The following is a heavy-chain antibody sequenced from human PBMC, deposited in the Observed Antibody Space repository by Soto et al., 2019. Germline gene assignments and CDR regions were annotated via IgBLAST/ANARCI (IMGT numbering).Heavy chain of an antibody. CDR2: TYFTGTT. Sequence: QVLLQESGPGLVKPSETLSLTCSVSGASIRSNYWTWIRQPPGKGLEWIGYTYFTGTTNYNPSLKSRVSMSIDTSKNQFSLRLTSVTAADKAVYYCARGDGYYDFWSGYFDPWGQGPLVTVSS. J-gene: IGHJ5*02. V-gene: IGHV4-59*01. CDR3: ARGDGYYDFWSGYFDP. D-gene: IGHD3-3*01. CDR1: GASIRSNY.